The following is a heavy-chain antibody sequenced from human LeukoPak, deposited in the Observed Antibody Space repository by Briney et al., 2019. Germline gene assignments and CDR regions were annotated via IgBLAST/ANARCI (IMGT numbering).Heavy chain of an antibody. CDR3: ARSRDTTGLRPLDY. Sequence: PGGSLRLSCAASGFTFSSYSMNWVRQAPGKGLEWVSYISSSSSTIYYADSVKGRFTISRDNAKNSLYLQMNSLRAEDTAVYYCARSRDTTGLRPLDYWGQGTLVTVSS. V-gene: IGHV3-48*01. CDR1: GFTFSSYS. D-gene: IGHD1-1*01. CDR2: ISSSSSTI. J-gene: IGHJ4*02.